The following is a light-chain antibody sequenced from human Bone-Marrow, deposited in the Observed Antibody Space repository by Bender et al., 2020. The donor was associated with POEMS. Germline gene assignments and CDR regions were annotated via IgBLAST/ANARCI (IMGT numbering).Light chain of an antibody. CDR2: EGS. J-gene: IGLJ3*02. V-gene: IGLV2-14*02. CDR1: SSDVGSYNV. Sequence: QSALTQPASVSGSPGQSITISCSGTSSDVGSYNVVSWYQQHPGKAPKLIIYEGSQRPSGVPDRFSGSKSGTSASLAISGLRSEDEADYYCAAWDDSLSGWVFGGGTKLTVL. CDR3: AAWDDSLSGWV.